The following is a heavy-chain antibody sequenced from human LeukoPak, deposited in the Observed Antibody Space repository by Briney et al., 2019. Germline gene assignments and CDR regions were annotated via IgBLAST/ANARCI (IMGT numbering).Heavy chain of an antibody. D-gene: IGHD6-13*01. J-gene: IGHJ6*02. Sequence: GGPLRLSFPASGFTFSSYAMSWVRQAPGKGREGVSASSGSGGSTYYADFVKGRFTISRDNSKNTLYLQMNSLRAEDTAVYYCAKGGKQQLVLYYGMDVWGQGTTVTVSS. CDR2: SSGSGGST. CDR3: AKGGKQQLVLYYGMDV. V-gene: IGHV3-23*01. CDR1: GFTFSSYA.